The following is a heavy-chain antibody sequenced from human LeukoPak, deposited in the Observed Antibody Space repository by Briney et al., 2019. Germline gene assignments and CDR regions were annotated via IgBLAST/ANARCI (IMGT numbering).Heavy chain of an antibody. J-gene: IGHJ6*02. CDR1: GFTFSSYW. CDR3: ARESLPIGWFGELYHFYYYYYGMDV. Sequence: PGGSLRLSCAASGFTFSSYWMSWVRQAPGKGLEWVANIKQDGSEKYYVDSVKGRFTISRDNAKNSLYLQMNSLRAEDTAVYYCARESLPIGWFGELYHFYYYYYGMDVWGQGTTVTVSS. V-gene: IGHV3-7*04. CDR2: IKQDGSEK. D-gene: IGHD3-10*01.